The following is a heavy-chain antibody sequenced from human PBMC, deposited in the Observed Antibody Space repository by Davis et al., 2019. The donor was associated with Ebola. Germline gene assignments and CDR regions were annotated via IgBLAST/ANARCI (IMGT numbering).Heavy chain of an antibody. Sequence: GESLKISCAASGFTFSSYAMHWVRQAPGKGLEWVAVISYDGSNKYYADSVKGRFTISRDNSKNTLYLQMNSLRAEDTAVYYCAREKGYKSWDYWGQGTLVTVSS. CDR1: GFTFSSYA. J-gene: IGHJ4*02. CDR3: AREKGYKSWDY. V-gene: IGHV3-30*04. D-gene: IGHD5-24*01. CDR2: ISYDGSNK.